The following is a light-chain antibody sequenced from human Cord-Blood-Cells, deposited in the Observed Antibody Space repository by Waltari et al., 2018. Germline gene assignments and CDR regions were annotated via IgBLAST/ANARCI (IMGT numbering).Light chain of an antibody. CDR1: ALPHHS. J-gene: IGLJ1*01. Sequence: SYELTQPPSVSVSPGQTVRKTCSGDALPHHSALWYQQKPGQAPVLVIYKDSERPSGIPERFSGSSSGTTVTLTISGVQAEDEADYYCQSADSSGTYVFGTGTKFTVL. V-gene: IGLV3-25*03. CDR2: KDS. CDR3: QSADSSGTYV.